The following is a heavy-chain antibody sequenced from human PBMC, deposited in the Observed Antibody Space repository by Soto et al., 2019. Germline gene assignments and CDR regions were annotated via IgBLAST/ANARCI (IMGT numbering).Heavy chain of an antibody. V-gene: IGHV3-30*03. CDR2: ISNDGSSQ. Sequence: GGSLRFSCAASGFTFSVYGMHWVRQAPDKGLEWVALISNDGSSQFYADSVKGRFTISRDNSKNTLYLHLNSLRGEDTAVYYCARDLIMAALDFNYWGQGTLVTVSS. CDR1: GFTFSVYG. CDR3: ARDLIMAALDFNY. D-gene: IGHD6-13*01. J-gene: IGHJ4*02.